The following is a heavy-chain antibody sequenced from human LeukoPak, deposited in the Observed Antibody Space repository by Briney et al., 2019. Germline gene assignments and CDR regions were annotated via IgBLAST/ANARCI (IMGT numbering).Heavy chain of an antibody. CDR2: IRYDGSKQ. V-gene: IGHV3-30*02. Sequence: PGGSLRLSCAASGFTFSTYGMHWVRQAPGKGLEWVAFIRYDGSKQFYSDSVKGRFTISRDNSRNTLSLQMYSLRGEDTAVYYCAKVGGPPYGSRTYRDYYYYYYMDVWGRGTTVTVSS. CDR3: AKVGGPPYGSRTYRDYYYYYYMDV. CDR1: GFTFSTYG. D-gene: IGHD3-10*01. J-gene: IGHJ6*03.